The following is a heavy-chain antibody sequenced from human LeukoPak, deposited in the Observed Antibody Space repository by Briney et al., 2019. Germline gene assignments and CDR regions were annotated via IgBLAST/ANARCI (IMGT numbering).Heavy chain of an antibody. CDR1: GFTFSSYW. V-gene: IGHV3-7*01. CDR3: ARGLLANWFDP. CDR2: IKQDGSER. D-gene: IGHD2-15*01. J-gene: IGHJ5*02. Sequence: GGSLRLSCAASGFTFSSYWMSWVRQAPGKGLEWVANIKQDGSERYYVDSVKGRFTISRDNAKNSLYLQMNSLRDEDTAVYYCARGLLANWFDPWGQGTLVTVSS.